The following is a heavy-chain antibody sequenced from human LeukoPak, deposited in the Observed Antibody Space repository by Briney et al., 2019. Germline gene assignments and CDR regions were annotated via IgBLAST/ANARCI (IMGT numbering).Heavy chain of an antibody. CDR1: GVSISAYY. Sequence: SETLSLTCSVSGVSISAYYWSWIRQPAGKGLEWIGRIYPGESIYASENTNYNPSLKSRVSMSGDTSKNQVSLKLRSVTAADTAVYYCARGLQWLVEYYFDYWGQGTLVTVSS. CDR3: ARGLQWLVEYYFDY. J-gene: IGHJ4*02. D-gene: IGHD6-19*01. CDR2: IYPGESIYASENT. V-gene: IGHV4-4*07.